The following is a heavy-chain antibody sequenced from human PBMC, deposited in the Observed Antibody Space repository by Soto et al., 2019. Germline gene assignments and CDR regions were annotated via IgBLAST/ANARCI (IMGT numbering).Heavy chain of an antibody. J-gene: IGHJ6*02. V-gene: IGHV1-2*04. Sequence: ASVKVSCKASGYTFTGCYMHWVRQAPGQGLEWMGWINPNSGGTNYAQKFQGWGTMTRDTSISTAYMELSRLRSDDTAVYYCARDEYYDQLTLGMDVWGQGTTVTVSS. CDR2: INPNSGGT. D-gene: IGHD3-3*01. CDR3: ARDEYYDQLTLGMDV. CDR1: GYTFTGCY.